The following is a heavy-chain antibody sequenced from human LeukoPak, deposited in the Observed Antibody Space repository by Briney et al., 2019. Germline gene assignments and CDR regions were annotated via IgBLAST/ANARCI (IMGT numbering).Heavy chain of an antibody. CDR2: IFYSGST. D-gene: IGHD1-1*01. CDR1: GGSISTSNYY. CDR3: ARSWVRTNVFDWFDP. V-gene: IGHV4-39*07. J-gene: IGHJ5*02. Sequence: SETLSLTCTVSGGSISTSNYYWGWIRQPPGKGLEWIGNIFYSGSTYYSPSLKSRVTISLDTSKNQFSLKLSSVTAADTAVYYCARSWVRTNVFDWFDPWGQGTLVTVSS.